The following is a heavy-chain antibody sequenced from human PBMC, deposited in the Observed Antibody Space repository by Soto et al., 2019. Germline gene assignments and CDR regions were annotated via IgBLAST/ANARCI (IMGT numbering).Heavy chain of an antibody. Sequence: PAMKFSCKSSGYTFTSYGICWVRPAPGQGLEWMGWISAYDGHTNYAQKLQGRVTMTTDTSTSTAYMELRSLRSDDTAVYYCARVGYCSSTSCTIGDYYYGMDVWGQGTTVTVSS. J-gene: IGHJ6*02. CDR2: ISAYDGHT. D-gene: IGHD2-2*01. V-gene: IGHV1-18*01. CDR1: GYTFTSYG. CDR3: ARVGYCSSTSCTIGDYYYGMDV.